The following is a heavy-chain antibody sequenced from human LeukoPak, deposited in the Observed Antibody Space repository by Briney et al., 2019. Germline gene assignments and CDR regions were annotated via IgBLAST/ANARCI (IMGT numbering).Heavy chain of an antibody. D-gene: IGHD5-18*01. J-gene: IGHJ4*02. V-gene: IGHV3-21*01. CDR2: INSESSDI. Sequence: PGGSLRLSCTASGFTFSLYAMNWVRQAPGKGLEWVSYINSESSDILYAGSVKGRFTISRDIAKNSLYLQMNSLRAEATAVYYCARDTYRPQLIGSWGQGTLVTVSS. CDR3: ARDTYRPQLIGS. CDR1: GFTFSLYA.